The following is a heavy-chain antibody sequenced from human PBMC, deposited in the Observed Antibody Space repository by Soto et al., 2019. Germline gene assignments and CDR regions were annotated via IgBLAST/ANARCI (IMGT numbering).Heavy chain of an antibody. CDR1: VSSFTSYS. J-gene: IGHJ6*02. CDR3: ARPLGGECSGRYASYYAIDI. Sequence: PGDSLSISCEACVSSFTSYSISWARQLPGKGREWMGKIETSNSYITYNPSFQGHVTLSVDRSISTAYLRWRSLRASDTAIFYCARPLGGECSGRYASYYAIDIWGQGTTVTVSS. V-gene: IGHV5-10-1*01. CDR2: IETSNSYI. D-gene: IGHD2-15*01.